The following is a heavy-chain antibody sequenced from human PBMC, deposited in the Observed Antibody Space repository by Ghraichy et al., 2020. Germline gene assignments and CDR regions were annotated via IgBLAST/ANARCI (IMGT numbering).Heavy chain of an antibody. V-gene: IGHV3-30*03. Sequence: SCATSGFTFSNYAMHWVRQAPGKGLEWVAVISYDATSEYYDGTKTYYADSVKGRFTISRDNSKKTLYLQMNSLRAEDAAVYYCFRGAYCSSSSCPVTYVGCDVCCHGATVAFSS. CDR3: FRGAYCSSSSCPVTYVGCDV. CDR2: ISYDATSEYYDGTKT. D-gene: IGHD2-2*01. CDR1: GFTFSNYA. J-gene: IGHJ6*02.